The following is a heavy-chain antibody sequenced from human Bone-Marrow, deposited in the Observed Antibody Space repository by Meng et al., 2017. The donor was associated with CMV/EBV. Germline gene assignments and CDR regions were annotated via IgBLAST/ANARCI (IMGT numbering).Heavy chain of an antibody. CDR3: ARDPLGPAAIPLYYYYYGMDV. CDR2: ISAYNGNT. J-gene: IGHJ6*02. Sequence: ASVKVSCKASGYTFTSYGIRWVRQAPGQGLEWMGWISAYNGNTNYAQKLQGRVTMTTDTSTSTAYMELRSLRSDDTAVYYCARDPLGPAAIPLYYYYYGMDVWGQGTTVAVSS. D-gene: IGHD2-2*02. V-gene: IGHV1-18*01. CDR1: GYTFTSYG.